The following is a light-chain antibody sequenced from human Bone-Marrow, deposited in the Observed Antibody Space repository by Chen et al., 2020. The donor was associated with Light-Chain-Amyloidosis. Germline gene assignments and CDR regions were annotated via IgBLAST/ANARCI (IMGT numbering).Light chain of an antibody. CDR3: CSYAGSSTYV. CDR2: EVN. CDR1: SSDVGGYNL. Sequence: QSALTQPASVSGSPGQSIPISCTGTSSDVGGYNLVSWYQQHPGKAPKLMIYEVNKRPSGVSNRFSGSKSGNTASLTISGLQAEDEADYYCCSYAGSSTYVFGTGTKVTVL. V-gene: IGLV2-23*02. J-gene: IGLJ1*01.